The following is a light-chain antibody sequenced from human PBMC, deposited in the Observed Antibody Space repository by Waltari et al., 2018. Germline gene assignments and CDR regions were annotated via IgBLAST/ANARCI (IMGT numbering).Light chain of an antibody. J-gene: IGLJ3*02. Sequence: QLVVTQSPSASAPLGASVKLTCTLSSGHSSNVIAWLQQRPEKGPRYLMKVNSDGSHSKGDEIPDRFSGSSSGAERYLTISSLQSDDEADYYCQTGGHGTWVFGGGTELTVL. CDR3: QTGGHGTWV. CDR2: VNSDGSH. CDR1: SGHSSNV. V-gene: IGLV4-69*01.